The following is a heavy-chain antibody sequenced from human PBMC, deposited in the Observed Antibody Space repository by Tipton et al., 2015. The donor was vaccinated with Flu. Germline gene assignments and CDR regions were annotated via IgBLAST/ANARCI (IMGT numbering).Heavy chain of an antibody. CDR2: IYNTGSA. Sequence: TLSLTCTVSGASFSDYYWSWIRQSPGKGLEWIGEIYNTGSANYNPSLKSRATMSIDTSMKQFSLKLSSLTAADTAVYYCARDPFLGTGDAFDVWGRGTMVTVSS. D-gene: IGHD2/OR15-2a*01. CDR1: GASFSDYY. J-gene: IGHJ3*01. CDR3: ARDPFLGTGDAFDV. V-gene: IGHV4-59*12.